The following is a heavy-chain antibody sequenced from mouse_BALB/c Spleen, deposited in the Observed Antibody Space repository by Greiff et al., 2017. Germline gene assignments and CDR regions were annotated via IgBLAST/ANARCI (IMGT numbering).Heavy chain of an antibody. CDR2: INPGSGGT. V-gene: IGHV1-54*01. CDR3: AVYDGYYAMDY. J-gene: IGHJ4*01. CDR1: GYAFTNYL. D-gene: IGHD2-3*01. Sequence: VQLQQSGAELVRPGASVKLSCKASGYAFTNYLIEWVKQRPGQGLEWIGVINPGSGGTNYNEKFKGKATLTADKSSSTAYMQLSSLTSDDSAVYFCAVYDGYYAMDYWGQGTSVTVSS.